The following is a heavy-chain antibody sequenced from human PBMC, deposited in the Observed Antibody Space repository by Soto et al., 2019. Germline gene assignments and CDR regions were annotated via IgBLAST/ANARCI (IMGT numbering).Heavy chain of an antibody. CDR3: ARVATTVTIDY. CDR1: GFTFSDYY. V-gene: IGHV3-11*05. CDR2: ISSSSSYT. J-gene: IGHJ4*02. D-gene: IGHD4-17*01. Sequence: QVQLVESGGGLVKPGGSLRLSCAASGFTFSDYYMSWIRQAPGKGLEWVSYISSSSSYTNYADSVKGRFTISRDNAKNSLYLQMHSLRAEDTAGYYCARVATTVTIDYWGQGTLVTVSS.